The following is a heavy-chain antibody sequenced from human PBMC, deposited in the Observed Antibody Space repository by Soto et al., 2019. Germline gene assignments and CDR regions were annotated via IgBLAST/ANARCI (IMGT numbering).Heavy chain of an antibody. CDR1: GGSISSYY. D-gene: IGHD3-22*01. Sequence: ETLSLTCTVSGGSISSYYWSWIRQPPGKGLEWIGYIYYSGSTNYNPSLKSRVTISVDTSKNQFSLKLSSVTAADTAVYYCARGDYYDSSGYGVDIWGQGTMVTVSS. J-gene: IGHJ3*02. CDR3: ARGDYYDSSGYGVDI. V-gene: IGHV4-59*01. CDR2: IYYSGST.